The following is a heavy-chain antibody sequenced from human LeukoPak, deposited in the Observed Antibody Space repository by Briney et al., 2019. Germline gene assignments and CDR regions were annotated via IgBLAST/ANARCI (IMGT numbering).Heavy chain of an antibody. J-gene: IGHJ6*02. Sequence: PGGSLRLSCAASGFTFSSYWMHWVRQAPGKGLVWVSRISGDRSSTSYAASVQGRFTISRDNAKNTLYLQMNSLRAEDTAVYYCARNYYYYYGLDVWGQGTPVTVSS. CDR2: ISGDRSST. V-gene: IGHV3-74*01. CDR1: GFTFSSYW. CDR3: ARNYYYYYGLDV.